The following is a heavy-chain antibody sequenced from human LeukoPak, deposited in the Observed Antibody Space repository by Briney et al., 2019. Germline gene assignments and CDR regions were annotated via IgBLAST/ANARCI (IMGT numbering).Heavy chain of an antibody. Sequence: SETLSLTCTVSGGSINNGGYYWSWIRQHPGKGLEWIGYIYYSGSSYYNPSLRSRVTISVDTSKNHFSLKLSSVTAADTAVYYCGGGGPYGGNSGWYFDLWGRGTLVTVSS. V-gene: IGHV4-31*03. CDR3: GGGGPYGGNSGWYFDL. CDR1: GGSINNGGYY. J-gene: IGHJ2*01. CDR2: IYYSGSS. D-gene: IGHD4-23*01.